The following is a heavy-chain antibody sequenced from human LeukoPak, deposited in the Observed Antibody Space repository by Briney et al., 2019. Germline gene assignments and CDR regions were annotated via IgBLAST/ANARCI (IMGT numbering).Heavy chain of an antibody. CDR3: AKDYYGSGSSYTDAFDI. V-gene: IGHV3-23*01. D-gene: IGHD3-10*01. CDR1: GFTFSSNA. CDR2: VTGSGGTT. Sequence: PGGSLRPSCVASGFTFSSNAMTWVRQAPGKGLEWVATVTGSGGTTFYADSLKGRFTISRDNSKNTVYLQMNSLRVEDTAIYYCAKDYYGSGSSYTDAFDIWGQGTMVTVSS. J-gene: IGHJ3*02.